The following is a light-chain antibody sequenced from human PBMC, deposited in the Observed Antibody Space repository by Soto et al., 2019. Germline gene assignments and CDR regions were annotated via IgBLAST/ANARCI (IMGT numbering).Light chain of an antibody. Sequence: DIQITQSPSTLSAPVGDRVTITCRASQSLNSLLAWYQQKPGRAPKLLIYDASTLESGVPSRFSGSGSGTEFTLTISSLQTDDFATYYCQQYNSDSSWTFGQGTKVDI. J-gene: IGKJ1*01. CDR2: DAS. V-gene: IGKV1-5*01. CDR3: QQYNSDSSWT. CDR1: QSLNSL.